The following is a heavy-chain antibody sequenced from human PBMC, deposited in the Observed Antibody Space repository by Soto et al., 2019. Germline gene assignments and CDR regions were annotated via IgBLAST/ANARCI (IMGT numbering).Heavy chain of an antibody. CDR1: GYTFTSYD. CDR2: MNPNSGNT. Sequence: QVQLVQSGAEVKKPGASVKVSCKASGYTFTSYDINWVRQATGQGLEGLGWMNPNSGNTGYAQKFQGRVTMTRNTSISTAYQVLSSRRSDDTAVYYCAREKGGGSSLDFWGQGSLVTVSS. J-gene: IGHJ4*02. D-gene: IGHD1-26*01. CDR3: AREKGGGSSLDF. V-gene: IGHV1-8*01.